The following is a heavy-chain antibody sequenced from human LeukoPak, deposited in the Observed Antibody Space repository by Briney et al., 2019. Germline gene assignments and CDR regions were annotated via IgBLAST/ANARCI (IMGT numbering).Heavy chain of an antibody. J-gene: IGHJ4*02. D-gene: IGHD5-12*01. Sequence: GGSLRLSCAASGFTFSSYWMSWVRQAPGKGLEWVANIMQDGSEKYYVDSVRGRFAISRDNAKNSLFLQMNSLRAEDTAVYYCARVQKSRKSVASAVDCWGQGTVVIVSS. CDR3: ARVQKSRKSVASAVDC. V-gene: IGHV3-7*01. CDR2: IMQDGSEK. CDR1: GFTFSSYW.